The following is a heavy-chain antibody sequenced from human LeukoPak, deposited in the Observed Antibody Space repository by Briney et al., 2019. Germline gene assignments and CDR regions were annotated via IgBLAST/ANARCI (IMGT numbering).Heavy chain of an antibody. J-gene: IGHJ1*01. Sequence: GGSLRLSCAASGFTFSDYYMSWIRQAPGKGLEWVSAISGSGGSTYYADSVKGRFTISRDNSKNTLYLQMNSLRAEDTAVYYCAKDRSSSRIRSSEYFQHWGQGTLVTVSS. V-gene: IGHV3-23*01. CDR1: GFTFSDYY. CDR2: ISGSGGST. CDR3: AKDRSSSRIRSSEYFQH. D-gene: IGHD6-13*01.